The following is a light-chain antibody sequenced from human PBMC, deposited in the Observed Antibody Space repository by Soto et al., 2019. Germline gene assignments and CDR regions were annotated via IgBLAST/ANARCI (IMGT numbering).Light chain of an antibody. CDR2: SNN. CDR3: VAWDDSLNGYVV. J-gene: IGLJ2*01. V-gene: IGLV1-44*01. Sequence: QSVLTQPPSASGTPGQRVTISCSGISSNIGSNTVNWYQQLPGTAPKLVIYSNNQRPSGVPDRFSGSKSGTSASLAISGLQSEDEADYYCVAWDDSLNGYVVFGGGTKLTVL. CDR1: SSNIGSNT.